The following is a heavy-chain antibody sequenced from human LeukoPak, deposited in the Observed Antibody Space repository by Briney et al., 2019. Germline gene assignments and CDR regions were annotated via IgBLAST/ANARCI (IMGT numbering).Heavy chain of an antibody. D-gene: IGHD1-14*01. J-gene: IGHJ3*01. CDR2: ILSDSGTTI. CDR3: VRGTSHPV. Sequence: GGSLRLSCATSGFTFSGYTMNWVRQAPGAGLEWISSILSDSGTTIHYADSVRGRFTISRDNAKNSLFLQMNSLRVEDTAVYYCVRGTSHPVWGQGTTVTVSS. V-gene: IGHV3-48*04. CDR1: GFTFSGYT.